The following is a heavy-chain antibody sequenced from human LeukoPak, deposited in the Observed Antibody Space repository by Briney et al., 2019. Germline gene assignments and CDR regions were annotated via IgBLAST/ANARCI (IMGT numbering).Heavy chain of an antibody. CDR2: ISGSGGST. D-gene: IGHD1-7*01. CDR3: AKSITGTPAGFDY. V-gene: IGHV3-23*01. J-gene: IGHJ4*02. CDR1: GFTFSIYA. Sequence: GGSLRLSCAASGFTFSIYAMNWVRQAPGKGLEWVSAISGSGGSTYYADSVKGRFTISRDNSKTTLYLQMNSLRAEDTAIYYCAKSITGTPAGFDYWGQGTLVTVSS.